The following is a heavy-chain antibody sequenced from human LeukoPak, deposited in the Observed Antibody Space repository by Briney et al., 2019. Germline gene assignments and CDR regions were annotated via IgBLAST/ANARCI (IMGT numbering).Heavy chain of an antibody. CDR2: IYHGGRT. Sequence: SQTLSLTCAVSGGSISSGGYSWSWLRQPPGMGLEWIGYIYHGGRTYYNPSLKSRVTISIDRSKNHFSLKLSSVTAADTAVYYCARVGHWFDPWGQGTLVTVSS. CDR3: ARVGHWFDP. CDR1: GGSISSGGYS. J-gene: IGHJ5*02. V-gene: IGHV4-30-2*01.